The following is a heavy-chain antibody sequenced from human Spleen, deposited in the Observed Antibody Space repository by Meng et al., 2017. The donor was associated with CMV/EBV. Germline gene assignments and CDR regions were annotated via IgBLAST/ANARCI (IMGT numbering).Heavy chain of an antibody. V-gene: IGHV3-30*04. Sequence: FTFSNHAMQWVRQAPGKGLEWVAVISNDGRKAYYADSVMGRFTIYRDNSKDTLYLQMSSLRPEDTAVYYCARDRSPLYDTSGRGVDNWGLGTLVTVSS. CDR3: ARDRSPLYDTSGRGVDN. D-gene: IGHD3-22*01. CDR2: ISNDGRKA. J-gene: IGHJ4*02. CDR1: FTFSNHA.